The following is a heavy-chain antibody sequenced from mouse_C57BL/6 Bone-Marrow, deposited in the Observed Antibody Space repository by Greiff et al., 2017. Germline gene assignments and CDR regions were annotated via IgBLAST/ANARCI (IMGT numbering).Heavy chain of an antibody. CDR2: ISYDGSN. CDR3: ARRDDGYYFYFDY. V-gene: IGHV3-6*01. D-gene: IGHD2-3*01. CDR1: GYSITSGYY. Sequence: EVKLQESGPGLVKPSQSLSLTCSVTGYSITSGYYWNWIRQFPGNKLEWMGYISYDGSNNYNPSLKNPISITRDTSKNQFFLKLNSVTTEDTATYYGARRDDGYYFYFDYWGQGTTLTVSS. J-gene: IGHJ2*01.